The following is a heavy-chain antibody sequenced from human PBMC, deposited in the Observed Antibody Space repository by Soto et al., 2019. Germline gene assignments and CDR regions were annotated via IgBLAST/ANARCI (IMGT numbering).Heavy chain of an antibody. J-gene: IGHJ5*02. CDR1: GFTFSSYA. CDR2: ISGSGGST. CDR3: AKDYSGSYSANWFDP. Sequence: PGGSLRLSCAASGFTFSSYAMSWVRQAPGKGLEWVSAISGSGGSTYYADSVKGRFTISRDNSKNTLYLQMNSLRAEDTAVYYCAKDYSGSYSANWFDPWGQGTLVTVSS. D-gene: IGHD1-26*01. V-gene: IGHV3-23*01.